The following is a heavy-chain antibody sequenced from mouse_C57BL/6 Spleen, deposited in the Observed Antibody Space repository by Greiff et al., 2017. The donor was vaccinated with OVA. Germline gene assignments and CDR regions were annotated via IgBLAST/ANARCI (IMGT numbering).Heavy chain of an antibody. CDR3: ATGPLGREFAY. CDR1: GFNIKDYY. Sequence: VQLQQSGAELVRPGASVKLSCTASGFNIKDYYMHWVKQRPEQGLEWIGRIDPEDGDTEYAPKFQGKATMTADTSSNTAYMQLSSLTSEDTAVYYCATGPLGREFAYWGQGTLVTVSA. V-gene: IGHV14-1*01. CDR2: IDPEDGDT. J-gene: IGHJ3*01. D-gene: IGHD6-1*01.